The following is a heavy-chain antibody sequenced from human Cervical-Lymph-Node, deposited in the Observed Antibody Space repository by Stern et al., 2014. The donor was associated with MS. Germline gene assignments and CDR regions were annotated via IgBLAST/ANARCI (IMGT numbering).Heavy chain of an antibody. CDR2: ISYDGSDK. Sequence: VQLLESGGGVVQPARSLRLSCAASGFTFSYHAMHWVRQAPGKGLEWVAVISYDGSDKNDADSVKGRFTISRDNSRNTLYLQMNSLRVDDTAVYYCARGGAVATSDYYFDYWGQGILVTVSS. V-gene: IGHV3-30*01. J-gene: IGHJ4*02. CDR1: GFTFSYHA. CDR3: ARGGAVATSDYYFDY. D-gene: IGHD5-12*01.